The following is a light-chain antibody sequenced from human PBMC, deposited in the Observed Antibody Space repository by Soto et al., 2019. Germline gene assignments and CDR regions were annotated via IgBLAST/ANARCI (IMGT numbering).Light chain of an antibody. CDR1: QNIGDW. CDR2: KAS. CDR3: QQYDTYPLT. J-gene: IGKJ4*01. Sequence: DIQMTQSPSTLSASVGDRVTIACRASQNIGDWLAWYQQKPGKAPNLLIYKASSLERGVPSRFSGSGSGTEFTLTISSLQPDDFATFYCQQYDTYPLTFGGGTKVDI. V-gene: IGKV1-5*03.